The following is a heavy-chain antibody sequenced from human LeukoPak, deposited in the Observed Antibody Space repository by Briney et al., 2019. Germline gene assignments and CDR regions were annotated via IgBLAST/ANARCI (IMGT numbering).Heavy chain of an antibody. CDR1: GGSISRSSYY. Sequence: SETLSLTCTVSGGSISRSSYYWGWIRQPPGKGLERIGSIYYTGTTFYNPSLKSRVSISVDTSKNQFSLRLSSVTAADAAIFYCARHQGLEREIYNWFDPWGQGTLVTVSS. V-gene: IGHV4-39*01. CDR2: IYYTGTT. J-gene: IGHJ5*02. D-gene: IGHD1-1*01. CDR3: ARHQGLEREIYNWFDP.